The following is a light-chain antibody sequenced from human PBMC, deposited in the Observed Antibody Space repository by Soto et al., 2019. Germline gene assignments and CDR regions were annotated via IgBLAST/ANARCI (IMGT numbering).Light chain of an antibody. Sequence: SALTQPASVSGSPGQSITISCTGTSSDVGGYNYVSWYQQHPGKAPKLMIYEVSNRPSGVSNRFSGSKSGNTASLTISGLQAEDEADYYCSSYTSSSTRVFGNGTKVTVL. CDR3: SSYTSSSTRV. CDR1: SSDVGGYNY. J-gene: IGLJ1*01. V-gene: IGLV2-14*01. CDR2: EVS.